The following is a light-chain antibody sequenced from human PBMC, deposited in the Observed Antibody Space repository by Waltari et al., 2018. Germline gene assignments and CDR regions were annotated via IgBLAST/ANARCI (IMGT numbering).Light chain of an antibody. V-gene: IGLV2-23*01. Sequence: QSALTQTASVSGSLGQAITISCTGISDDAGNYVLVAWYQHSPGQAPKLIIYEAHKRPSGVSSRFSGSKSCNTAALTISGLQAEDEAQYYCSSYANDGTVFGGGTKVTVL. CDR2: EAH. J-gene: IGLJ2*01. CDR1: SDDAGNYVL. CDR3: SSYANDGTV.